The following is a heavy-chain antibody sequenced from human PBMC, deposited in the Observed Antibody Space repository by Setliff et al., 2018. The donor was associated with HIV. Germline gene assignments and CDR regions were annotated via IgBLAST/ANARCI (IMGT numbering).Heavy chain of an antibody. V-gene: IGHV3-49*04. Sequence: PGGSLRLSCTASGFTFGDYAMTWVRQAPGKGLEWVGFIRSKGYGGTTEYAASVKGRFTISRDDSKNTLYLQMKSLKTEDTAVYYCTTEVFRQWLVGDYWGQGTLVTVSS. CDR3: TTEVFRQWLVGDY. CDR2: IRSKGYGGTT. CDR1: GFTFGDYA. J-gene: IGHJ4*02. D-gene: IGHD6-19*01.